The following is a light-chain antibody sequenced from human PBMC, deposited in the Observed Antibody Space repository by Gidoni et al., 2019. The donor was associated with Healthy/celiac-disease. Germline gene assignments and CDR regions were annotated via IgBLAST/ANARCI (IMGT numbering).Light chain of an antibody. V-gene: IGLV3-1*01. Sequence: SYELTETPSVSVSPGQTASITCPGDKLGDKYACWYQQKPGQSPVLVIYQDTKRPSGIPERFSGSNSGNTATLTISGTQAMDEADYYCQAWDSSTAGWVFGGGTKLTVL. CDR1: KLGDKY. CDR3: QAWDSSTAGWV. J-gene: IGLJ3*02. CDR2: QDT.